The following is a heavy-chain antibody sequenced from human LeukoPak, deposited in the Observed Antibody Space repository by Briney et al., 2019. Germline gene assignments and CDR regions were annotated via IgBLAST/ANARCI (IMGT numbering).Heavy chain of an antibody. CDR3: AREGSCFTTSCRFSDS. CDR1: GYRFSSRG. Sequence: ASVKVSCKASGYRFSSRGISWMRQAPGQGLEWVGWISVFNGNTKYAQKVQDRVTMTTDTSASTAYMELRSLRSDDTAVYYCAREGSCFTTSCRFSDSWGQGTLVTVSS. CDR2: ISVFNGNT. V-gene: IGHV1-18*01. J-gene: IGHJ4*02. D-gene: IGHD2-2*01.